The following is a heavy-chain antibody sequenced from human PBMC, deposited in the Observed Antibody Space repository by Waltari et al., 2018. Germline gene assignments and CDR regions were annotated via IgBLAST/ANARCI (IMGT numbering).Heavy chain of an antibody. V-gene: IGHV1-69*13. CDR2: IIPIFGTA. CDR1: GGTFRSYA. Sequence: QVQLVQSGAEVKKPGSSVKVSCKASGGTFRSYAISWVRQAPGQGLEWMGGIIPIFGTANYAQKFQGRVTITADESTSTAYMELSSLRSEDTAVYYCARVSCSGGSCYSYYFDYWGQGTLVTVSS. D-gene: IGHD2-15*01. CDR3: ARVSCSGGSCYSYYFDY. J-gene: IGHJ4*02.